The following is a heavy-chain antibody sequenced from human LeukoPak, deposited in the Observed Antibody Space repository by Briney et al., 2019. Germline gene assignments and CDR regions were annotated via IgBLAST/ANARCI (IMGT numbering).Heavy chain of an antibody. CDR2: ISSSSSTI. D-gene: IGHD3-3*01. V-gene: IGHV3-48*01. Sequence: TGGSLRLSCAASGFTFSSYSMNWVRQAPGKGLEWVSYISSSSSTIYYADSVKGRFTISRDNAKNSLYLQMNSLRAEDTAVYYCSGEGFLDYYWGQGTLVTVSS. CDR3: SGEGFLDYY. CDR1: GFTFSSYS. J-gene: IGHJ4*02.